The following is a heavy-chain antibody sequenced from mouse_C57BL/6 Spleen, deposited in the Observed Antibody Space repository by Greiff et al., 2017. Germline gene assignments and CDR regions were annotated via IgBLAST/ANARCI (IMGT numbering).Heavy chain of an antibody. Sequence: LVESGAELVRPGASVTLSCKASGYTFTDYEMHWVKQTPVHGLEWIGAIDPETGGTAYNQKFKGKAILTADKSSSTAYMELRSLTSEDSAVYYCTSITTVKDWYFDVWGTGTTVTVSS. J-gene: IGHJ1*03. CDR2: IDPETGGT. D-gene: IGHD1-1*01. V-gene: IGHV1-15*01. CDR3: TSITTVKDWYFDV. CDR1: GYTFTDYE.